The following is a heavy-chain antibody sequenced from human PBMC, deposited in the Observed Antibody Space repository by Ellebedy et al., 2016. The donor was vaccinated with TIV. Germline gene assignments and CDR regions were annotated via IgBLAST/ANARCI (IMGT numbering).Heavy chain of an antibody. Sequence: MPSETLSLTCTVSGGSISSGGYYRSWIRPHPGKGLEWIGYIYYSGSTYYNPSLKSRVTISVDTSKNQFSLKLSSVTAADTAVYYCARDSGVDYDFWSGYLDYWGQGTLVTVSS. CDR1: GGSISSGGYY. D-gene: IGHD3-3*01. V-gene: IGHV4-31*03. CDR2: IYYSGST. CDR3: ARDSGVDYDFWSGYLDY. J-gene: IGHJ4*02.